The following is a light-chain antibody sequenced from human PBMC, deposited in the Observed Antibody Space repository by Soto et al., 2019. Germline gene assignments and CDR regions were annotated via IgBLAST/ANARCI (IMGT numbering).Light chain of an antibody. Sequence: DTQLTQSPTFVTTSKGESVTITCRASQVISTSLAWYQVKPGKAPKLLIYAASTLESGVPSRFSATVSGTEFSLTITSLQPEDFATYYCQQLFDSPITFGQGTRLEIK. V-gene: IGKV1-9*01. CDR2: AAS. J-gene: IGKJ5*01. CDR3: QQLFDSPIT. CDR1: QVISTS.